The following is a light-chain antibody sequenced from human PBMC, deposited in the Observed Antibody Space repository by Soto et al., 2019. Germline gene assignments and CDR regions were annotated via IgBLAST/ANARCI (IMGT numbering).Light chain of an antibody. V-gene: IGLV3-27*01. J-gene: IGLJ3*02. CDR1: VLAKKY. CDR2: KDS. CDR3: YSAADNIWV. Sequence: SSELTQPSSVSVYPGQTARITCSGDVLAKKYGRWFQQKPGQAPVLVIYKDSERPSGIPERFSGSSSGTTVTLTISGAQVEDEADYYCYSAADNIWVFGGGTKLTVL.